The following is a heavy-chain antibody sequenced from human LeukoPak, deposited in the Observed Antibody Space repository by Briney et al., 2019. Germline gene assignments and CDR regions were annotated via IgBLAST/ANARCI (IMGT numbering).Heavy chain of an antibody. Sequence: GGSLRLSCAASGFTFSSYSMTWVRQAPGKGLEWVSVIYSGGSTYYADSVKGRFTISRDNSKNTLYLQMNSLRAEDTAVYYCARDDVVAGNFDYWGQGTLVTVSS. V-gene: IGHV3-66*01. CDR1: GFTFSSYS. CDR3: ARDDVVAGNFDY. D-gene: IGHD6-19*01. J-gene: IGHJ4*02. CDR2: IYSGGST.